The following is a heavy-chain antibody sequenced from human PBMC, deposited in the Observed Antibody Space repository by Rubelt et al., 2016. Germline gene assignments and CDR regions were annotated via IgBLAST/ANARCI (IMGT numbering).Heavy chain of an antibody. CDR2: INHSGST. J-gene: IGHJ6*02. CDR3: ARHNYYGSGSSMDV. CDR1: GGSFSGYY. Sequence: QVQLQQWGAGLLKPSETLSLTCAVYGGSFSGYYWSWIRQPPGKGLEWIGEINHSGSTNYNPSLKSRVTISVDTSKNQFSLKLSSVTAADTAVYYCARHNYYGSGSSMDVWGQGTTVTVSS. V-gene: IGHV4-34*01. D-gene: IGHD3-10*01.